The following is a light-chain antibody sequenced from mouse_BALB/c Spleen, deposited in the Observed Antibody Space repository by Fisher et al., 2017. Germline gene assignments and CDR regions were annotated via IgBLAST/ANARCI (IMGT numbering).Light chain of an antibody. CDR1: SSVSY. CDR2: DTS. Sequence: IVLTQSTAIMSASPGEKVTITCSASSSVSYMHWFQQKSSTSPKLWIYDTSKLASGVPGRFSGSGSGTSYSLTISSMEAEDAATYYCQQWSSNPPTFGGGTKLEIK. J-gene: IGKJ2*01. V-gene: IGKV4-59*01. CDR3: QQWSSNPPT.